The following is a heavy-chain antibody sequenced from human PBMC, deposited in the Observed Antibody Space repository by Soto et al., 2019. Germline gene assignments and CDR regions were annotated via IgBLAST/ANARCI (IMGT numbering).Heavy chain of an antibody. Sequence: SETLSLTCTVSGGSISSSSYYWGWIRQPPGKGLEWIGSIYYSGSTYYNPSLKSRVTISVYTSKNQFSLRLSSVTAADTAVYYCARLYDFWSGQFSPRSPEDASNYYYYMDVWGKGTTVTVSS. D-gene: IGHD3-3*01. CDR2: IYYSGST. V-gene: IGHV4-39*01. J-gene: IGHJ6*03. CDR3: ARLYDFWSGQFSPRSPEDASNYYYYMDV. CDR1: GGSISSSSYY.